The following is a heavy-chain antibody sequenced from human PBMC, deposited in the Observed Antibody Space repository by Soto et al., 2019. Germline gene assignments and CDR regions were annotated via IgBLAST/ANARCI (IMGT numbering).Heavy chain of an antibody. J-gene: IGHJ6*02. CDR2: INAVIGTT. CDR3: ARDGRHYDSSGYYYYYYYGMDV. V-gene: IGHV1-69*05. Sequence: ASVKVSCKASGGTFSSYAISWVRQAPGQGLEWMGGINAVIGTTKYAQKFQGRVTITRDTSASTAYMELSSLRSEGTAVYYCARDGRHYDSSGYYYYYYYGMDVWGQGTTVTVSS. CDR1: GGTFSSYA. D-gene: IGHD3-22*01.